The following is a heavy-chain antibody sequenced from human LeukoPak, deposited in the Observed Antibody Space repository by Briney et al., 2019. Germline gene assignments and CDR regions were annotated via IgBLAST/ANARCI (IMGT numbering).Heavy chain of an antibody. CDR1: GFIFSSYS. V-gene: IGHV3-23*01. J-gene: IGHJ4*02. CDR2: ISGGSNT. CDR3: AKAPSGSYVPFEF. Sequence: PGGSLRLSCAASGFIFSSYSMSWVRQAPGKGLEWVSVISGGSNTYYADSVKGRFTISRDNSKNTLYLQMNSLRAEDTAVYYCAKAPSGSYVPFEFWGQGTLVTVSS. D-gene: IGHD1-26*01.